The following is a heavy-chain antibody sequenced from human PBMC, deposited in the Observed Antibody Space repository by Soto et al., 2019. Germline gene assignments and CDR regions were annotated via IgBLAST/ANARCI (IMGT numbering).Heavy chain of an antibody. CDR3: ARVGAWELLNFDY. D-gene: IGHD1-26*01. CDR2: ISSSSSYI. CDR1: GFTFSSYS. Sequence: PGGSLRLSCAASGFTFSSYSMNWVRQAPGKGLEWVSSISSSSSYIYYADSVKGRFTISRDNAKNSLYLQMNSLRAEDMAVYYCARVGAWELLNFDYWGQGTLVTVSS. V-gene: IGHV3-21*01. J-gene: IGHJ4*02.